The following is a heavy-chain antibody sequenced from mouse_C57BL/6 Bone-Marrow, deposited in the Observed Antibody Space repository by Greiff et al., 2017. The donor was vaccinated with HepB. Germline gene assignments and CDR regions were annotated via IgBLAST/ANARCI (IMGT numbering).Heavy chain of an antibody. V-gene: IGHV3-6*01. J-gene: IGHJ2*01. CDR2: ISYDGSN. D-gene: IGHD3-2*02. Sequence: EVHLVESGPGLVKPSQSLSLTCSVTGYSITSGYYWNWIRQFPGNKLEWMGYISYDGSNNYNPSLKNRISITRDTSKNQFFLKLNSVTTEDTATYYCARGGSSGPYYFDYWGQGTTLTVSS. CDR1: GYSITSGYY. CDR3: ARGGSSGPYYFDY.